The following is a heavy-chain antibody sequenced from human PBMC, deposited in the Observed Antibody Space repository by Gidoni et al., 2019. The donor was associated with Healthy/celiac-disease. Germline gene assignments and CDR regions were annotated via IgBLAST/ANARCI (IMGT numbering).Heavy chain of an antibody. Sequence: QLQLQESGPGLVQPSETLSLPCTVSGGPISSSIYYWGWLRQPPGKGLEWIGSIYISGSTYYNPSLKSRVIISLDTSKNQFSLKLSSVTAAYTAVYYCARLGIQLWFPIYWGQGTLVTVSS. V-gene: IGHV4-39*01. CDR2: IYISGST. D-gene: IGHD5-18*01. CDR3: ARLGIQLWFPIY. J-gene: IGHJ4*02. CDR1: GGPISSSIYY.